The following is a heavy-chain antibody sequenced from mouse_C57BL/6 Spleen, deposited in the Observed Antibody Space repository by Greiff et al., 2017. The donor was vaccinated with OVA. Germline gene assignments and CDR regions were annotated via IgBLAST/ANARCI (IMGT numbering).Heavy chain of an antibody. J-gene: IGHJ2*01. V-gene: IGHV1-80*01. D-gene: IGHD1-1*01. CDR2: IYPGDGDT. Sequence: QVQLQQSGAELVKPGASVKISCKASGYAFSIYWMNWVKQRPGKGLEWIGQIYPGDGDTNYNGKFKGKATLTADKSSSTAYMQLSSLTSEDSAVYFCAREDTTVVAFDYWGQGTTLTVSS. CDR1: GYAFSIYW. CDR3: AREDTTVVAFDY.